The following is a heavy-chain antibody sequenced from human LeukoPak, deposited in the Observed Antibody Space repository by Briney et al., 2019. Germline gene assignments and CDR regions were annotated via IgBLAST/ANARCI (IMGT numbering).Heavy chain of an antibody. CDR3: AKDSGYYDSSGYYPHF. CDR2: ISGDGGST. J-gene: IGHJ4*02. CDR1: GFTLDDYA. V-gene: IGHV3-43*02. D-gene: IGHD3-22*01. Sequence: GGSLRLSCAASGFTLDDYAMHWVRQAPGKGLEWVSLISGDGGSTYYADSVKGRFTISRDNSKNSLYLQMNSLRTEDTALYYCAKDSGYYDSSGYYPHFWGQGTLVTVSS.